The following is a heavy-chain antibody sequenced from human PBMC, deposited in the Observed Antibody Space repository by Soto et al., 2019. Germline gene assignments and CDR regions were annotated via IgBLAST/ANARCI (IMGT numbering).Heavy chain of an antibody. V-gene: IGHV4-4*07. Sequence: XETRPLTCTVSGDSVSKYSWNWIRQPAGKGLEWIGRIHSTRSPNYNPSLKSRVTMSVDTSKNQFSLKLNLTSVTAADTAVYYCARSPAYGDYANLDNWGQGTLVTVSS. CDR1: GDSVSKYS. J-gene: IGHJ4*02. CDR3: ARSPAYGDYANLDN. CDR2: IHSTRSP. D-gene: IGHD4-17*01.